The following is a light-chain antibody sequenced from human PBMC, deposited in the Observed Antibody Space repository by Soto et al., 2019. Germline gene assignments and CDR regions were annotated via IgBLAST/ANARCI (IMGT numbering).Light chain of an antibody. J-gene: IGKJ1*01. Sequence: EIVMTHSPATLSVSQWQIASLSCRASQSVSTTVAWYHQKPGQAPRLLFYGASIRATAVPARFTASGSGTEFTLTISSLQSEDFAVDYCQQYNTWPRTFGQGTKVDIK. CDR2: GAS. V-gene: IGKV3-15*01. CDR3: QQYNTWPRT. CDR1: QSVSTT.